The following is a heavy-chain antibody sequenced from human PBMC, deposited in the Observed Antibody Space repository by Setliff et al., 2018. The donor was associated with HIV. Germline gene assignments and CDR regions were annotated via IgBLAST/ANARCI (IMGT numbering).Heavy chain of an antibody. CDR3: ARDGRSYYNFWSGPLLDS. CDR2: IYYSGST. J-gene: IGHJ4*02. V-gene: IGHV4-39*07. Sequence: PSETLSLTCTVSGGSISSSSYYWGWIRQPPGKGLEWIGSIYYSGSTYYNPSLKSRVTILVDTSKKQLSLKMSSVTAADTAVYYCARDGRSYYNFWSGPLLDSWGQGTLVTVSS. CDR1: GGSISSSSYY. D-gene: IGHD3-3*01.